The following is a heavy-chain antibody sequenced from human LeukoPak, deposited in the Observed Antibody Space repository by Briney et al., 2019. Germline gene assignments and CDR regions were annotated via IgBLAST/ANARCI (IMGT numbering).Heavy chain of an antibody. CDR2: IYYSGST. V-gene: IGHV4-30-4*08. J-gene: IGHJ4*02. Sequence: SETLSLTCTVSGGSISSGDYYWSWIRQPPGKGLEWIGYIYYSGSTYYNPSLKSRVTISVDTSKNQFSLKLSSVTAADTAVYYCARRTSRILFDYWGQGTLVTVSS. CDR3: ARRTSRILFDY. CDR1: GGSISSGDYY. D-gene: IGHD3/OR15-3a*01.